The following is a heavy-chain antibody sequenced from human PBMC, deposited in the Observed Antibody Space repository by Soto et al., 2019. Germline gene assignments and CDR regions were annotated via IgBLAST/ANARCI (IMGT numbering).Heavy chain of an antibody. V-gene: IGHV3-9*01. D-gene: IGHD3-10*01. CDR2: IGWNSVNR. CDR3: AKDVSGWSAGESPFPVDH. Sequence: DVHLVESGGGLVQPGRSLRLSCGASGFSFDDYAMHWVRQAPGKGLEWVASIGWNSVNRDYADSVKGRFTISRANAKNSRYLQMDSLRAEDTALYYCAKDVSGWSAGESPFPVDHWGQGTLVTVSS. J-gene: IGHJ4*02. CDR1: GFSFDDYA.